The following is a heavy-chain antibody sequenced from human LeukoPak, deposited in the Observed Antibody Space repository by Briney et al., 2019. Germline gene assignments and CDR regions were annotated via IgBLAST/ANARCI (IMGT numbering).Heavy chain of an antibody. CDR3: ATYSNSTLQYYYGLDV. V-gene: IGHV1-2*02. CDR1: GYTFTGYY. CDR2: IRPNSGGT. Sequence: ASVKVSCKTSGYTFTGYYLHWVRQAPGQGLEWMGWIRPNSGGTKNAQKFQGRVTMTRDTSISTAYMELNRLTSDDTAVYYCATYSNSTLQYYYGLDVWVQGTTVTVSS. J-gene: IGHJ6*02. D-gene: IGHD6-6*01.